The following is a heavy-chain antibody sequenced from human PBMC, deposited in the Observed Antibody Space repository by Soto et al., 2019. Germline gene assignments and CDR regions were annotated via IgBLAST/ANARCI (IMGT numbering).Heavy chain of an antibody. CDR2: INPSGGST. V-gene: IGHV1-46*01. J-gene: IGHJ1*01. CDR3: ARDGNYDSSGYYYERWYFQH. Sequence: GASVKVSCKASGYTFTSYYMHWVRQAPGQGLEWMGIINPSGGSTSYAQKFQGRVTMTRDTSTSTVYMELSSLRSEDTAVYYCARDGNYDSSGYYYERWYFQHWGQGTLVTVSS. D-gene: IGHD3-22*01. CDR1: GYTFTSYY.